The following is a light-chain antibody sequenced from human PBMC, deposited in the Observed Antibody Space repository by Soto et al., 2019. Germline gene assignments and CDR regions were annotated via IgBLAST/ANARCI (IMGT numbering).Light chain of an antibody. CDR1: SSDVGSYNL. Sequence: QSALTQPASVSGSPGQSITISCPGTSSDVGSYNLVSWYQQHPTKAPKLMIYEVSKRPSGVSNRFSGSKSDNTASLTISGLQAEDEADYYCCSYAGSSTLAVFGGGTQLTVL. J-gene: IGLJ7*01. CDR3: CSYAGSSTLAV. V-gene: IGLV2-23*02. CDR2: EVS.